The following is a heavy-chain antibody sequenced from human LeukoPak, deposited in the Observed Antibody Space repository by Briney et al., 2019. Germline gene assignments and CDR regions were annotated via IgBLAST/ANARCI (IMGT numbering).Heavy chain of an antibody. CDR3: ARASSGYDFDY. CDR1: GFTFSSYD. Sequence: GGSLRLSCAASGFTFSSYDMHWVRQATGNGLEWVSAIGTAGDTYYPGSVKGRFTISRENAKNSLYLQMNSLRAGDTAVYYCARASSGYDFDYWGQGTLVTVSS. D-gene: IGHD5-12*01. V-gene: IGHV3-13*01. J-gene: IGHJ4*02. CDR2: IGTAGDT.